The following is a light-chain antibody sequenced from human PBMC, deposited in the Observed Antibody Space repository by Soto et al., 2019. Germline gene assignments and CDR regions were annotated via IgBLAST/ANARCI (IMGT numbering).Light chain of an antibody. V-gene: IGKV3-11*01. CDR3: QQRTNWPVT. J-gene: IGKJ4*01. CDR1: QSVSSY. Sequence: EIVLTQSPGTLSLSQVERATLSCRASQSVSSYLVWYQQKPGQAPRVLISDASNRATGIPARFSGSGSGTDFTLTISSLEPEDFALYYGQQRTNWPVTLGGGTKVEIK. CDR2: DAS.